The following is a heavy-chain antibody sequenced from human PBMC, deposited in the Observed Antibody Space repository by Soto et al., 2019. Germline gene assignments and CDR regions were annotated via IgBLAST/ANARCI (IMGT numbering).Heavy chain of an antibody. V-gene: IGHV2-5*02. D-gene: IGHD3-3*01. Sequence: QITLNESGPTVVKPAETLTLTCTFSGFSLTTSGVGVGWIRQSPGKAPEWLALIYWDDDKRYSASLKSRLTITKDTSKTQVGLTMASVDPADTATYYCAHRILRTVFGLVTTTAIYFDFWGQGTPVVVSS. CDR2: IYWDDDK. J-gene: IGHJ4*02. CDR1: GFSLTTSGVG. CDR3: AHRILRTVFGLVTTTAIYFDF.